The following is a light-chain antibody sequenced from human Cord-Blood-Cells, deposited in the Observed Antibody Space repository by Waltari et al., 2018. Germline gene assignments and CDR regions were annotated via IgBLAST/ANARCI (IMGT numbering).Light chain of an antibody. J-gene: IGKJ1*01. Sequence: DIQMTQSTSSLSAAVGDSVTTTCRASQSISSYLNWYQQKPGKAPKLLIYAASSLQSGVPSRFSGSGSGTDFTLTISSLQPEDFATYYCQQSYSTPWTFGQGTKVEIK. V-gene: IGKV1-39*01. CDR1: QSISSY. CDR3: QQSYSTPWT. CDR2: AAS.